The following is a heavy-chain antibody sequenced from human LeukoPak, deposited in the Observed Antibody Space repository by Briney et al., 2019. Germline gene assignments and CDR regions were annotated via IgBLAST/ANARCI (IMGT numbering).Heavy chain of an antibody. CDR3: AREDFPFHYFDY. D-gene: IGHD3-16*01. CDR2: ISSSSSYI. J-gene: IGHJ4*02. CDR1: GFTFSNYR. Sequence: GGSLRLSCAVSGFTFSNYRMNWVRQAPGKGLEWVSSISSSSSYIYYADSVKGRFTISRDNAKNSLYLQMNSLRAEDTAVYYCAREDFPFHYFDYWGQGTLVTVSS. V-gene: IGHV3-21*01.